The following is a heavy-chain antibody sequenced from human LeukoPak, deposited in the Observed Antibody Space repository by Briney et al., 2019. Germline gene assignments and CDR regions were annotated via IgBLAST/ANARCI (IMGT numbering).Heavy chain of an antibody. V-gene: IGHV1-46*01. J-gene: IGHJ6*02. D-gene: IGHD6-6*01. CDR1: GYSFTSSY. CDR3: AAVGWEYSSSPLPMDV. Sequence: ASVKVSCKTSGYSFTSSYVQWARQAPGQGLEWMGIIDPSGGSTTYAQKFQGRVTVTRDTSTSTVYMELSSLRSEDTAVYYCAAVGWEYSSSPLPMDVWGQGTTVTVSS. CDR2: IDPSGGST.